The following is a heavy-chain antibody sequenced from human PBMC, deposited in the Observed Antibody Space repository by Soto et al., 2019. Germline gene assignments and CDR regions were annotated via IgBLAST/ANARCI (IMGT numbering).Heavy chain of an antibody. D-gene: IGHD5-12*01. V-gene: IGHV3-21*01. Sequence: GGSLRLSCAASGFTFSSYAMSWVRQAPGKGLEWVSYISGSGGSIYYADSVKGRFTISRDNAKNSLYLQMNSLRAEDTAVYYCARTSFAVYEGDYYYGMDVWGQGTTVTVSS. CDR2: ISGSGGSI. CDR1: GFTFSSYA. CDR3: ARTSFAVYEGDYYYGMDV. J-gene: IGHJ6*02.